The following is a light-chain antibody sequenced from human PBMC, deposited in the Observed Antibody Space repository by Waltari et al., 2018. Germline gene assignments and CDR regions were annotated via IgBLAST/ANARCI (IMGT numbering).Light chain of an antibody. Sequence: DIVMTQSPDSLAVSLGERATINCKSSPAVLSTPDYKNYLAWYQQKPGQPPKLLIYWASTRESGVPARFSGSGSVTDFTLTISSLQAEDVAVYYCQQYYSTPWTFGQGTKVEIK. CDR2: WAS. CDR3: QQYYSTPWT. J-gene: IGKJ1*01. CDR1: PAVLSTPDYKNY. V-gene: IGKV4-1*01.